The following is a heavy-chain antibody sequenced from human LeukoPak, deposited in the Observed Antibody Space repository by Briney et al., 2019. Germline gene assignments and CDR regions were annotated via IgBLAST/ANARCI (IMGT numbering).Heavy chain of an antibody. D-gene: IGHD1-26*01. J-gene: IGHJ4*02. Sequence: SETLSLTCTVSGGSIRSSYYYRGWIRQPPGKGLEWIGSIYDSGSTYYNPSLKSRVTISVDTSKNQFSLKLSSVTAADTAVYYCARESGGAECFDYWGQGTLVTVSS. CDR2: IYDSGST. CDR3: ARESGGAECFDY. V-gene: IGHV4-39*07. CDR1: GGSIRSSYYY.